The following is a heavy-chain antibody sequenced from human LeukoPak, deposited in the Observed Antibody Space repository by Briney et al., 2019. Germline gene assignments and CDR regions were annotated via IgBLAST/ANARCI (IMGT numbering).Heavy chain of an antibody. Sequence: KTSEPLSLTCTVSGGSVSSYYWSWIRQPPGKGLEWIGYIYNSENTKYNSSLESRVTISVDTSKNQFFLKLSSVTAADTAVYYCARFHSGPSGWYVLWYFDLWGRGTLVTVSS. CDR1: GGSVSSYY. V-gene: IGHV4-4*09. J-gene: IGHJ2*01. D-gene: IGHD6-19*01. CDR2: IYNSENT. CDR3: ARFHSGPSGWYVLWYFDL.